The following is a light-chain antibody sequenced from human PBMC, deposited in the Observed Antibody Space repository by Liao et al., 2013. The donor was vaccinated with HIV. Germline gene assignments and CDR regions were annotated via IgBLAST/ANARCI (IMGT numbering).Light chain of an antibody. V-gene: IGLV3-25*03. CDR2: KDS. Sequence: SYELTQPPSVSVSPGRTARITCSGDALPKQYAYWYQQKPGQAPVLVIYKDSERPSGIPERFSGSSSGTRVTLTISGVQAEDEADYYCQAWDTSTAFFGGGTKLTVL. CDR1: ALPKQY. CDR3: QAWDTSTAF. J-gene: IGLJ2*01.